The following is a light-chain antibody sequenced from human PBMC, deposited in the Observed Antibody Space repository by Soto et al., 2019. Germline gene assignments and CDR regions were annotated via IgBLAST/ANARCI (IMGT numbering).Light chain of an antibody. Sequence: QSVLTQPASLSGSPGQSITLSRTGTYSDVGAYTYVSWYQHHPGKAPKLMVSGVSNRPSGVSDRFSGSKSGNTASLTISGLQAEDEADYYCSSYTTSSTYVFGTGTKVTVL. V-gene: IGLV2-14*03. CDR1: YSDVGAYTY. J-gene: IGLJ1*01. CDR2: GVS. CDR3: SSYTTSSTYV.